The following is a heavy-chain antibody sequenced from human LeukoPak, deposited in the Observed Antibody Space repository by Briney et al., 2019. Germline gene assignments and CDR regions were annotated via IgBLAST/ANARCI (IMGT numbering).Heavy chain of an antibody. CDR3: AREGGSYKDPYYYYMDV. D-gene: IGHD1-26*01. J-gene: IGHJ6*03. V-gene: IGHV4-59*12. CDR1: GGSISSYY. CDR2: IYYSGST. Sequence: SETLSLTCTVSGGSISSYYWSWIRQPPGKGLEWIGYIYYSGSTNYNPSLKSRVTISVDTSKNQFSLKLSSVTAADTAVYYCAREGGSYKDPYYYYMDVWGKGTTVTVSS.